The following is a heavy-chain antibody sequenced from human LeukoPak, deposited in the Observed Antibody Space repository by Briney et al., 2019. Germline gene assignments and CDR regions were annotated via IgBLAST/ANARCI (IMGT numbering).Heavy chain of an antibody. Sequence: PSETLSLTCAVYGGSFSGYYWSWIRQPPGKGLEWIGEINHSGSTNYNPSLKSRVTISVDTSKNQFSLKLSSVTAADTAVYYCARGQATVTTLTFLFDYWGQGTLVTVSS. CDR2: INHSGST. J-gene: IGHJ4*02. CDR3: ARGQATVTTLTFLFDY. CDR1: GGSFSGYY. V-gene: IGHV4-34*01. D-gene: IGHD4-17*01.